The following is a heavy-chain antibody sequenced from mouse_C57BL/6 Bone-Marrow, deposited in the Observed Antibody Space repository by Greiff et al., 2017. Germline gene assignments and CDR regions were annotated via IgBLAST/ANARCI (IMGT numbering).Heavy chain of an antibody. CDR3: AKRGRGYAMDY. V-gene: IGHV2-4*01. Sequence: VKLMESGPGLVQPSQSLSITCTVSGFSLTSYGVHWVRQPPGKGLEWLGVIWSGGSTDYNAAFISRLSISKDNSKSQVFFKMNSLQADDTAIYYCAKRGRGYAMDYWGQGTSVPVSS. J-gene: IGHJ4*01. CDR1: GFSLTSYG. CDR2: IWSGGST.